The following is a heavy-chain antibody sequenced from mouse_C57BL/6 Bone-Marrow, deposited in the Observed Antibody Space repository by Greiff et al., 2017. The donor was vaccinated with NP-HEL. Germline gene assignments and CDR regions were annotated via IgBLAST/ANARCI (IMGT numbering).Heavy chain of an antibody. D-gene: IGHD2-4*01. CDR2: IDPENGDT. J-gene: IGHJ4*01. Sequence: VQLQQSGAELVRPGASVKLSCTASGFNIKDDYMHWVKQRPEQGLEWIGWIDPENGDTEYASKFQGKATITADTSSNTAYLQLSSLTSEDTAVYYCTTRRIWYYDQAMDYGGQGTSVTVSS. CDR3: TTRRIWYYDQAMDY. V-gene: IGHV14-4*01. CDR1: GFNIKDDY.